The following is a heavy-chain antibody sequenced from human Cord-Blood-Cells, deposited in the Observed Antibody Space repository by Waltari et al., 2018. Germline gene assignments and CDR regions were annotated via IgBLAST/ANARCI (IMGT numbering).Heavy chain of an antibody. CDR1: GYTLTELS. CDR3: ATAFPRYCSSTSCYFDY. CDR2: FDPEDGET. D-gene: IGHD2-2*01. Sequence: QVQLVQSGAEVKKPGASVKVSRKVSGYTLTELSMHLVRHAPGKGLEWMGGFDPEDGETIYAQKFQGRVTMTEDTSTDTAYMELSSLRSEDTAVYYCATAFPRYCSSTSCYFDYWGQGTLVTVSS. J-gene: IGHJ4*02. V-gene: IGHV1-24*01.